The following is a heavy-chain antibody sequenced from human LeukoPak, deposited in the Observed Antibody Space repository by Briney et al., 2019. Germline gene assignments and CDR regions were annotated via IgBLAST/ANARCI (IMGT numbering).Heavy chain of an antibody. D-gene: IGHD3-22*01. Sequence: PGGSLRLSCAASGFTFSGYALHWVRQATGKGLEWVAVISFDGSNKYYADSVKGRLTISRDNSKKTPYLQINSLRAEDTAVYYCARGSGMDYYYDGSGDYFDYWGQGTLVTVSS. CDR3: ARGSGMDYYYDGSGDYFDY. J-gene: IGHJ4*02. CDR2: ISFDGSNK. CDR1: GFTFSGYA. V-gene: IGHV3-30*04.